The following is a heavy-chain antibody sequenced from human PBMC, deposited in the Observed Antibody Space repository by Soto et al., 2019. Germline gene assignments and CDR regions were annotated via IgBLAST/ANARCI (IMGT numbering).Heavy chain of an antibody. D-gene: IGHD6-25*01. V-gene: IGHV4-59*01. CDR2: IYYRGST. Sequence: SETLSLTCTVAGGSIGNYCWSWIRQPPGKGLEWIGYIYYRGSTNYNPSLQSRVTLSVDTSKSQFSLKLYSVTAADTATYYCAGGYSDTWYLVWGLGTSVTVS. CDR1: GGSIGNYC. J-gene: IGHJ4*01. CDR3: AGGYSDTWYLV.